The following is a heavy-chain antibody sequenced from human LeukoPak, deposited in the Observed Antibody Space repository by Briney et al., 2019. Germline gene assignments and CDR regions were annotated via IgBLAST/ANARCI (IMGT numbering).Heavy chain of an antibody. Sequence: SVKVSCKASGGTLINYAISWVRQAPGQGLEWMGGIIPIFGSANYAQKFQGRVTITADKSTSTAYMELSSLRSEDTAVYYCGRGARPPHYYYYMDVWGKGTTVTVSS. CDR3: GRGARPPHYYYYMDV. CDR1: GGTLINYA. D-gene: IGHD5-12*01. V-gene: IGHV1-69*06. CDR2: IIPIFGSA. J-gene: IGHJ6*03.